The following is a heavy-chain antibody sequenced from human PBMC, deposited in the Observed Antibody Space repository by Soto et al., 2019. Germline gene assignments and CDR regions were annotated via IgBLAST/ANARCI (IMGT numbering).Heavy chain of an antibody. Sequence: QVQLVQSGAEVKKPGSSVKVSCKASGGTFSSYAISWVRQAPGQGLEWMGGIIPIFGTANYAQKFQGRVTIPADKSTRPSYMELSSLRSEDTAVDYQARGPDRDGWFDPWGQGTLVTVSS. CDR1: GGTFSSYA. CDR2: IIPIFGTA. J-gene: IGHJ5*02. V-gene: IGHV1-69*06. CDR3: ARGPDRDGWFDP.